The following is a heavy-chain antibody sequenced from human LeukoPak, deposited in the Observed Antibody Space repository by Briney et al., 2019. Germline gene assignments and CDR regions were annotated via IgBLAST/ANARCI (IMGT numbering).Heavy chain of an antibody. V-gene: IGHV3-7*05. Sequence: PGRSLRLSCAASGLTFSSDCMSCVRHAPGKGLEWLANIKQDGSGKYYVDSVKGRFTISRDNPKNSLYLQMNSLRAEDTAVYYCARYSGNYRAFDIWGQGKMVTVSS. J-gene: IGHJ3*02. CDR2: IKQDGSGK. D-gene: IGHD1-26*01. CDR1: GLTFSSDC. CDR3: ARYSGNYRAFDI.